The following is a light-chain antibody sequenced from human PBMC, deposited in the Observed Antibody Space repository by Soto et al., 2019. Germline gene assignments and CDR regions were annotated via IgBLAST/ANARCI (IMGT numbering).Light chain of an antibody. CDR1: QSISTF. CDR2: AAS. J-gene: IGKJ1*01. Sequence: DIQMTQSPSSLSASVGDRVTITCRASQSISTFLNWYQQKPGKAPKLLIYAASSLQSGVPSRFSGSGSGADFTLNIGGLQPEDFATYYCQQSYSTPRTFDQGTQVDVK. V-gene: IGKV1-39*01. CDR3: QQSYSTPRT.